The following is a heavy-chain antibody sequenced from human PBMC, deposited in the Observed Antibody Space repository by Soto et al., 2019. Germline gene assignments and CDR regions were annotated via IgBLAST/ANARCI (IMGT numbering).Heavy chain of an antibody. D-gene: IGHD3-10*01. CDR2: ISGSSSTI. J-gene: IGHJ4*02. CDR3: ARKEWGSGSYYIHY. V-gene: IGHV3-48*02. Sequence: GGSLRLSCAASGFTFNSYTMNWVRQAPGKGLEWVSYISGSSSTIYYADSVKGRFTISRDNAKNSLYLQMNSLRDEDTAVYYCARKEWGSGSYYIHYWGQGTLVTVSS. CDR1: GFTFNSYT.